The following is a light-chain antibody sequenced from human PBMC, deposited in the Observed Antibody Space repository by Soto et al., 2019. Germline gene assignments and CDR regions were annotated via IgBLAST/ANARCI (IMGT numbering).Light chain of an antibody. CDR1: NIGSKS. V-gene: IGLV3-21*04. J-gene: IGLJ3*02. Sequence: YELTQPPSVSVAPGKTARITCGGNNIGSKSVHWYQQKPGQAPVLVIYYDSDRPSGIPERFSGSNSGNTATLTISRVEAGDEADYYCQVWDSSSDHRVFGGGTKVTVL. CDR3: QVWDSSSDHRV. CDR2: YDS.